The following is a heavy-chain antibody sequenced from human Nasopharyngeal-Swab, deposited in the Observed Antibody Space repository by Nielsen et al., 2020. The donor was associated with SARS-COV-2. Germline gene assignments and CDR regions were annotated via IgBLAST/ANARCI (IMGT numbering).Heavy chain of an antibody. V-gene: IGHV3-23*03. CDR2: IYSGGSST. D-gene: IGHD3-10*01. J-gene: IGHJ6*02. CDR1: GFSFSSYA. CDR3: AKSIDPMGYGLDV. Sequence: SLSCAASGFSFSSYAMNWVRQAPGKGLEWVAIIYSGGSSTYFADSVKGRFTISRDDSSNTLYLQMSSLRAEDTAVYYCAKSIDPMGYGLDVWGLGTTVTVSS.